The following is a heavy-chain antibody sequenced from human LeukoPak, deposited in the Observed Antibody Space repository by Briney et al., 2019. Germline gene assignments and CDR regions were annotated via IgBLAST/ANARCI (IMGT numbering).Heavy chain of an antibody. V-gene: IGHV4-61*01. CDR3: ARVDGVEYCSSTSCYFVYYFDY. CDR2: IYYSGST. D-gene: IGHD2-2*01. CDR1: GGSVSSGSYY. J-gene: IGHJ4*02. Sequence: SETLSLTCTVSGGSVSSGSYYWSWIRQPPGKGLEWIGYIYYSGSTNYNPSLKSRVTISVDTSKNQFSLKLSSVTAADTAVYYCARVDGVEYCSSTSCYFVYYFDYWGQGTLVTVSS.